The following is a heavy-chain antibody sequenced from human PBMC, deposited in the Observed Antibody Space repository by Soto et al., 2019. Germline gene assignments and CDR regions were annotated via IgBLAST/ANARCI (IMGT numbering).Heavy chain of an antibody. Sequence: SVKVSCKASGFTFTSSAVQWVRQARGQRLEWIGWIVVGSGNTNYAQKFQERVTITRDMSTSTAYMELSSLRSEDTAVYYCAAEARQWELLPPKSGMDVWGQGTTVTVSS. J-gene: IGHJ6*02. CDR2: IVVGSGNT. D-gene: IGHD1-26*01. CDR3: AAEARQWELLPPKSGMDV. V-gene: IGHV1-58*01. CDR1: GFTFTSSA.